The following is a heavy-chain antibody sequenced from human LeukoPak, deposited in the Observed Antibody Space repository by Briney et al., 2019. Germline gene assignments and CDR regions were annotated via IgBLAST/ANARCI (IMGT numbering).Heavy chain of an antibody. V-gene: IGHV3-21*01. CDR2: ISGSSSYI. D-gene: IGHD6-13*01. CDR1: GFTFSSYS. J-gene: IGHJ5*02. Sequence: GGSLRLSCAASGFTFSSYSMNWVRQAPGKGLEWVSSISGSSSYIYYADSVKGRFTISRDNAKNSLYLQMNSLRAEDTAVYYCARAYSSSFWFDPWGQGTLVTVSS. CDR3: ARAYSSSFWFDP.